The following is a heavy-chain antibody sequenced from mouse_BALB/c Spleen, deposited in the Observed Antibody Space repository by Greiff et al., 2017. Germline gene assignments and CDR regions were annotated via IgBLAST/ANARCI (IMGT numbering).Heavy chain of an antibody. CDR1: GYTFTSYW. J-gene: IGHJ2*01. CDR2: INPSTGYT. CDR3: ARGGGLRRHFDY. Sequence: QVQLQQSGAELAKPGASVKMSCKASGYTFTSYWMHWVKQRPGQGLEWIGYINPSTGYTEYNQKFKDKATLTADKSSSTAYMQLSSLTSEDSAVYYCARGGGLRRHFDYWGQGTTLTVSS. D-gene: IGHD2-2*01. V-gene: IGHV1-7*01.